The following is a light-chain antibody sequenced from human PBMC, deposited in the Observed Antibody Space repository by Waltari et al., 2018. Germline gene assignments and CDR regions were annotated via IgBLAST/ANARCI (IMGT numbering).Light chain of an antibody. Sequence: ETVLTQSPGTLSLSPGERAPLSCSASQRVTSIALSWYQQKPGQAPSLLIYGASRRATGIPSSFSGSGSGTDFTLTISRLEPEDFAVYYCQHYDGLVVTFGGGTKVEI. CDR2: GAS. CDR3: QHYDGLVVT. V-gene: IGKV3-20*01. J-gene: IGKJ4*01. CDR1: QRVTSIA.